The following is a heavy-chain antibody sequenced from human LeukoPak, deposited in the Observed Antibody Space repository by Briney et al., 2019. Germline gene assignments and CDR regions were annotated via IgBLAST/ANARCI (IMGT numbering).Heavy chain of an antibody. Sequence: GGSLRLSCAASGFTFSSYAMSWVRQAPGKGLEWVSYISSSGSTVYYADSVKGRFTISRDNAKNSLYLQMDSLRAEDTAVYYCARAGYYYDSSGYYCYWGQGTLVTVSS. V-gene: IGHV3-48*04. CDR2: ISSSGSTV. CDR1: GFTFSSYA. D-gene: IGHD3-22*01. J-gene: IGHJ4*02. CDR3: ARAGYYYDSSGYYCY.